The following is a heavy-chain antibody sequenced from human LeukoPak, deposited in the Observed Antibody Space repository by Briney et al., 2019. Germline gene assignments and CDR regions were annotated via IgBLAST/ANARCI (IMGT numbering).Heavy chain of an antibody. V-gene: IGHV1-69*02. Sequence: GASVKVSCKASGGTFSSYTISWVRQAPGQGLEWMGRIIPILGIANYAQKLQGRVTITADKSTSTAYMEPSSLRSEDTAVYYCARAGSDTYGDYFDNWGQGTLVTVFS. CDR1: GGTFSSYT. J-gene: IGHJ4*02. D-gene: IGHD3-10*01. CDR2: IIPILGIA. CDR3: ARAGSDTYGDYFDN.